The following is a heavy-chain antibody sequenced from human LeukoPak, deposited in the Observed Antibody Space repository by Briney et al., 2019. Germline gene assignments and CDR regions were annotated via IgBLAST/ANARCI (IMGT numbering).Heavy chain of an antibody. CDR3: ARGNDYYDSSGLSRGAFDI. CDR1: GFTFSSYA. CDR2: IYYSGST. V-gene: IGHV4-31*02. Sequence: LRLSCAASGFTFSSYAMSWIRQHPGKGLEWIGYIYYSGSTYYNPSLKSRVTISVDTSKNQFSLKLSSVTAADTAVYYCARGNDYYDSSGLSRGAFDIWGQGTMVTVSS. D-gene: IGHD3-22*01. J-gene: IGHJ3*02.